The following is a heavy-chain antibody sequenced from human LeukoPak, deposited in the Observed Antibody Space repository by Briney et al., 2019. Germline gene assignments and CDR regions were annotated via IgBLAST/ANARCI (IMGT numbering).Heavy chain of an antibody. D-gene: IGHD4-23*01. V-gene: IGHV3-53*01. Sequence: GGSLRLSCAASGFTVSNNYMSWVRQAPGKGLEWVSVIYSGGITYYADSVKGRFTISRDNSKNTMYLQMNSLRAENTAVYYCGVNSDYWGQGTLVTVSS. J-gene: IGHJ4*02. CDR1: GFTVSNNY. CDR3: GVNSDY. CDR2: IYSGGIT.